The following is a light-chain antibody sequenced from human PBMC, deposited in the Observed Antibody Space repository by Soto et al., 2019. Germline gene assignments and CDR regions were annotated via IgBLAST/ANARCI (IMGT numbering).Light chain of an antibody. J-gene: IGKJ1*01. Sequence: EIVMTQSPATLSLSPGERAILSCRASLSVSNFVLGYQQKRGQAPRLLIYDASIRATGIPGRFSGSGSGTDFTLTISSRESEDFAVYYCQHRHNLRGAFGQGTKVEIK. CDR3: QHRHNLRGA. CDR2: DAS. V-gene: IGKV3-11*01. CDR1: LSVSNF.